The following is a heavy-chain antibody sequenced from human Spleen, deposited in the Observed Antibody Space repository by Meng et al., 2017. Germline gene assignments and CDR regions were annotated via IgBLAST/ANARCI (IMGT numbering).Heavy chain of an antibody. V-gene: IGHV1-2*06. CDR2: IDPKSGDT. Sequence: QVELVQSGAEVKKPGASVKVSCKPSGYNFPDYWLHWVRRAPGQGLEWMGRIDPKSGDTHYAQRFQGRVTMTGDTSISTAYMELRGLRSDDTAMYYCARDEDISAAGKLFGDYWGQGTLVTVSS. J-gene: IGHJ4*02. CDR1: GYNFPDYW. CDR3: ARDEDISAAGKLFGDY. D-gene: IGHD6-13*01.